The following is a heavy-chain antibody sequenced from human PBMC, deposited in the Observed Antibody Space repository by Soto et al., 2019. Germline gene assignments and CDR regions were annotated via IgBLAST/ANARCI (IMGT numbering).Heavy chain of an antibody. CDR3: ARGGPAITMVRGATRPLYGMDV. CDR1: GYTFTGYC. J-gene: IGHJ6*02. V-gene: IGHV1-2*04. CDR2: INPNSGGT. D-gene: IGHD3-10*01. Sequence: ASVKVSCKASGYTFTGYCMHWVRQAPGQGLEWMGWINPNSGGTNYAQKFQGWVTMTRDTSISTAYMELSRLRSDDTAVYYCARGGPAITMVRGATRPLYGMDVWGQGTTVTVSS.